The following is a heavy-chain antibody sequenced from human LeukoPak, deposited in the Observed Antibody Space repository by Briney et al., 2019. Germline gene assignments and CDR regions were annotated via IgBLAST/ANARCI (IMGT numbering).Heavy chain of an antibody. CDR1: GFTFSSYS. CDR2: ISSSSSYI. Sequence: GGSLRVSCAASGFTFSSYSMNWVRQAPGKGLEWVSSISSSSSYIYYADSVKGRFTISRDNAKNSLYLQMNSLRAEDTAVYYCARAGHFGSGSSGDYWGQGTLVTVSS. J-gene: IGHJ4*02. V-gene: IGHV3-21*01. D-gene: IGHD3-10*01. CDR3: ARAGHFGSGSSGDY.